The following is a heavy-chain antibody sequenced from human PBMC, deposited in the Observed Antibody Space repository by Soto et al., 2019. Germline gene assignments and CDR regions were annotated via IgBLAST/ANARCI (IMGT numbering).Heavy chain of an antibody. J-gene: IGHJ6*02. CDR3: ATGSFTSTGGRIGYHYNAMDV. V-gene: IGHV1-69*13. CDR2: IIPIFGPA. Sequence: WASVKVSCKSSGGTFSSHSTNWVRQAPGQGLEWMGGIIPIFGPANFAKKFQGRVTITADESTTTAYMELSSLTSEDTAVYYCATGSFTSTGGRIGYHYNAMDVWGQGTTVTVSS. CDR1: GGTFSSHS. D-gene: IGHD1-1*01.